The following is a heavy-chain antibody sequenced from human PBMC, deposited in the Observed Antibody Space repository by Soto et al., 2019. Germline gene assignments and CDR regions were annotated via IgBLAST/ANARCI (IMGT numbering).Heavy chain of an antibody. CDR3: ARDLEAMVRGVIGVDY. Sequence: QVQLVESGGGVVQPGRSLRLSCAASGFTFSSYGMHWVRQAPGKGLEWVAVIWYDGSNKYYADSVKGRFTISRDNSKNTLYLQMNSLRAEDTAVYYCARDLEAMVRGVIGVDYWGQGTLVTFSS. V-gene: IGHV3-33*01. CDR2: IWYDGSNK. D-gene: IGHD3-10*01. J-gene: IGHJ4*02. CDR1: GFTFSSYG.